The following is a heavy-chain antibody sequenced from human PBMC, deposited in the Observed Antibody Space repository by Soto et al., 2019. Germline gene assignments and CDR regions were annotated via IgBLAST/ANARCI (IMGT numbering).Heavy chain of an antibody. CDR2: IYYSGST. D-gene: IGHD2-15*01. CDR3: ARARGDFVYPDAFDI. Sequence: SETLSLTCTVSGGSISSYYWSWIRQPPGKGLEWIGYIYYSGSTNYNPSLKSRVTISVDTSKNQFSLKLSSVTAADTAVYYCARARGDFVYPDAFDIWGQGTMVTVSS. J-gene: IGHJ3*02. CDR1: GGSISSYY. V-gene: IGHV4-59*01.